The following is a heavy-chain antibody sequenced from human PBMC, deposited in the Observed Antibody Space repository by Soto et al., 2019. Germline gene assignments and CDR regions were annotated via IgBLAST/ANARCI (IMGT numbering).Heavy chain of an antibody. J-gene: IGHJ4*02. CDR1: GYTFTDYG. V-gene: IGHV1-18*01. D-gene: IGHD2-15*01. CDR2: VSPYNDNR. CDR3: AREYCRGSRCFEPDY. Sequence: QVQLVQSGAEMKKPGASVKVSCKASGYTFTDYGISWVRQAPGQGLEWMGWVSPYNDNRKYEQKVQGRVTMTTDTSTSTAYMELRSLRSDDTALYYCAREYCRGSRCFEPDYWGQGTLVTVSS.